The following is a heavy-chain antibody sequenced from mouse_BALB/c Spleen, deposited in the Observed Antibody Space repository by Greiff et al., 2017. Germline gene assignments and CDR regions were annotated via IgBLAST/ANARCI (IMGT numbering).Heavy chain of an antibody. Sequence: EVQLVESGGGLVQPKGSLKLSCAASGFTFNTYAMNWVRQAPGKGLEWVARIRSKSNNYATYYADSVKDRFTISRDDSQSMLYLQMNNLKTEDTAMYYCVRGYDYDVEYFDYWGQGTTLTVSS. D-gene: IGHD2-4*01. CDR1: GFTFNTYA. J-gene: IGHJ2*01. V-gene: IGHV10-1*02. CDR3: VRGYDYDVEYFDY. CDR2: IRSKSNNYAT.